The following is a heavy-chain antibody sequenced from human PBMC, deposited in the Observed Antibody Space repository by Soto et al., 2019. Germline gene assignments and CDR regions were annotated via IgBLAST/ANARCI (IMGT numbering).Heavy chain of an antibody. V-gene: IGHV1-69*13. Sequence: SVKVSFKASGYTFTSYGISWVRQAPGQGLEWMGGIIPIFGTANYAQKFQGRVTITADESTSTAYMELSSLRSEDTAVYYCARAKGGYYGMDVWGQGTTVTVSS. J-gene: IGHJ6*02. CDR1: GYTFTSYG. D-gene: IGHD3-16*01. CDR2: IIPIFGTA. CDR3: ARAKGGYYGMDV.